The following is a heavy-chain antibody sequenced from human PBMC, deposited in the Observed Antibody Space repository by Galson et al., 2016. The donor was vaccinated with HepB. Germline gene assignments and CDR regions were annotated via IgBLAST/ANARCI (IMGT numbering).Heavy chain of an antibody. CDR2: IVPSASYT. D-gene: IGHD3-22*01. Sequence: QSGAEVKKPGESLRISCKGSGYSFTSYWISWVRQMPGKGLEGMGRIVPSASYTNYTRSFQGPFTLSAEQSMSTAYLQWSSLKASDTAMYYCARHRYYYDSSGYYYALGYWGQGTLVTVSS. CDR1: GYSFTSYW. CDR3: ARHRYYYDSSGYYYALGY. J-gene: IGHJ4*02. V-gene: IGHV5-10-1*01.